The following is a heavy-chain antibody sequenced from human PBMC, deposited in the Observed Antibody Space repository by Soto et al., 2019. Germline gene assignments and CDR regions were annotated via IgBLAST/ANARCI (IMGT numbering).Heavy chain of an antibody. V-gene: IGHV3-23*01. CDR3: AKIMLRWFGEPYYMDV. J-gene: IGHJ6*03. CDR1: GFTFSRYA. Sequence: EVQLLESGGGLVQPGGSLRLSCAASGFTFSRYAMSWVRQAPGKGLEWVSAISGSGGSTYYADSVRGRFTISRDNSKNTLYLQMNSLRAVDTAVYYCAKIMLRWFGEPYYMDVWGKGTTVTVSS. CDR2: ISGSGGST. D-gene: IGHD3-10*01.